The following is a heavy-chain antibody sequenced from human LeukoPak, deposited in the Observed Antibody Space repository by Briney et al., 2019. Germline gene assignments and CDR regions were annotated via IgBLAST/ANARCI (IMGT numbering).Heavy chain of an antibody. CDR2: INSDGSST. V-gene: IGHV3-74*01. CDR1: GFTFSSYW. D-gene: IGHD4-17*01. J-gene: IGHJ4*02. CDR3: AILGAMTTVTYFDY. Sequence: PRGSLRLSCAASGFTFSSYWMHWVRQAPGKGLVWVSRINSDGSSTSYADSVKGRFTISRDNAKNTLYLQMNSLRAEDTAVYYCAILGAMTTVTYFDYWGQGTLVTVSS.